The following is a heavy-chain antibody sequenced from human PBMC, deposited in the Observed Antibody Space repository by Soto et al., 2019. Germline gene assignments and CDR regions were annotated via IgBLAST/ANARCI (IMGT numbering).Heavy chain of an antibody. V-gene: IGHV1-69*02. D-gene: IGHD4-17*01. Sequence: QVQLVQSGAEVKKPGSSVKVSCKASGDTFSNHTISWVRQAPGQGLEWMGRIIPILGVANYAQKFQGRVTITADKSTSAALVELSSLRSADTAVYYCGGAEVRATVTSCYYYMDVWGKGTTVTVSS. J-gene: IGHJ6*03. CDR1: GDTFSNHT. CDR3: GGAEVRATVTSCYYYMDV. CDR2: IIPILGVA.